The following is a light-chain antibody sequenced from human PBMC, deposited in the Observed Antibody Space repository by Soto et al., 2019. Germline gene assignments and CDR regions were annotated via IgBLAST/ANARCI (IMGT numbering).Light chain of an antibody. CDR1: QGISNY. CDR3: EEYNSAPWT. CDR2: AAS. V-gene: IGKV1-27*01. Sequence: DIQMTQSPSSLSASVGDRVTITCRASQGISNYLAWYQQKPGKVPKLLIYAASTLQSGVPSRVSGSGSGTAFTVTIGSLEREDVATYYCEEYNSAPWTCGQGTKVEIK. J-gene: IGKJ1*01.